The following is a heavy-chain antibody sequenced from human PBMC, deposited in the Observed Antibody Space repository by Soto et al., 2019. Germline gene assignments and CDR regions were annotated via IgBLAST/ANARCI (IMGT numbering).Heavy chain of an antibody. CDR2: ISAYNGNT. CDR1: GYTFTSYG. J-gene: IGHJ5*02. V-gene: IGHV1-18*04. CDR3: ARLLVCPEFDP. D-gene: IGHD3-16*01. Sequence: VASVKVSCKASGYTFTSYGISWVRQAPGQGLEWMGWISAYNGNTNYAQKLQGRVTMTTDTSTSTAYMELRSLRSADTAVYYCARLLVCPEFDPWGQGTLVTVSS.